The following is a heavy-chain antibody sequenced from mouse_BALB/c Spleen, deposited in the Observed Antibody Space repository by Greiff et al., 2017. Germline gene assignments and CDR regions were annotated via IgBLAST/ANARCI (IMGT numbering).Heavy chain of an antibody. CDR3: ARGGWYYAMDY. J-gene: IGHJ4*01. CDR2: IDPANGNT. Sequence: VQLQQSGAELVKPGASVKLSCTASGFNIKDTYMHWVKQRPEQGLEWIGRIDPANGNTKYDPKLQGKATITADTSSNTAYLQLSSLTSEDTAVYYCARGGWYYAMDYWGQGTSVTVSS. V-gene: IGHV14-3*02. CDR1: GFNIKDTY. D-gene: IGHD1-1*02.